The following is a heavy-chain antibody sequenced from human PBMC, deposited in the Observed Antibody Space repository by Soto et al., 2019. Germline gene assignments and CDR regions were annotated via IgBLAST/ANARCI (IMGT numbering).Heavy chain of an antibody. V-gene: IGHV5-51*01. CDR2: IYPDDSDT. D-gene: IGHD3-22*01. J-gene: IGHJ4*01. CDR1: GYTFRTYW. Sequence: GESLKISCPGSGYTFRTYWIGWVRPMPGKGLEWMGIIYPDDSDTRYSPSFQGQGTTSADKSISTAYLQWSSLKASDTAMYYCARYHFSGYCQFEFWGRGTLVTGSS. CDR3: ARYHFSGYCQFEF.